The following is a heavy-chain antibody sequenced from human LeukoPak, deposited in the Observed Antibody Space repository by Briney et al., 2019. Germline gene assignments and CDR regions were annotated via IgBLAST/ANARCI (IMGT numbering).Heavy chain of an antibody. V-gene: IGHV4-4*07. CDR1: GGSISSYY. CDR3: AGSYYYMDV. CDR2: ISTSGST. Sequence: SETLSLTCTVSGGSISSYYWSWIRQPAGRGLEWIGRISTSGSTNYNPSLKSRVTMSVDTYKNQFSLKLNSVTAADTAVYYCAGSYYYMDVWGKGTTVTVSS. J-gene: IGHJ6*03.